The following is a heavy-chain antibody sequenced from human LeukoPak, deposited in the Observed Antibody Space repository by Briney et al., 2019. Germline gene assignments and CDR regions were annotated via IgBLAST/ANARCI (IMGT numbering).Heavy chain of an antibody. J-gene: IGHJ4*02. Sequence: GASLQISWKGSGYSFTSYWIGWGRQMPGKGLEWMGIIDHGDCETRYQPSFQGQVTISADKSISTAYLQLSSLKASDTAMYYCARSRITGTLVDYWGQGTLVTVSS. D-gene: IGHD1-20*01. CDR2: IDHGDCET. CDR3: ARSRITGTLVDY. V-gene: IGHV5-51*01. CDR1: GYSFTSYW.